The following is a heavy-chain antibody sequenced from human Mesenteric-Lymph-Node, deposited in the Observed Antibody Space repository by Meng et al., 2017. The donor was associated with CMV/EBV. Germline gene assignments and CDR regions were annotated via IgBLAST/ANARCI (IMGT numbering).Heavy chain of an antibody. Sequence: SETLSLTCAVYGGSFSGYYWSWIRQPPGKGLEWIGSIYHSGSTYYNPSLKSRVTISVDTSKNQFSLKLSSVTAADTAVYYCAREPGNWGQGTLVTVSS. CDR1: GGSFSGYY. V-gene: IGHV4-34*01. CDR3: AREPGN. CDR2: IYHSGST. J-gene: IGHJ4*02. D-gene: IGHD1-14*01.